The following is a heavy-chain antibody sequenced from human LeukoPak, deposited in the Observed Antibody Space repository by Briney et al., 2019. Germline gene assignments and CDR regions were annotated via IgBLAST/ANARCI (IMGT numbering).Heavy chain of an antibody. CDR2: ISSSGSTI. V-gene: IGHV3-11*01. Sequence: GGSLRLSCAASGFTFSDYYMSWIRQAPGKGLEWVSYISSSGSTIYYADSVKGRFTISRDNARNSLYLQMNSLRAEDTAVYYCARSPTGSSGWRPLGYWGQGTLVTVSS. J-gene: IGHJ4*02. CDR3: ARSPTGSSGWRPLGY. D-gene: IGHD6-19*01. CDR1: GFTFSDYY.